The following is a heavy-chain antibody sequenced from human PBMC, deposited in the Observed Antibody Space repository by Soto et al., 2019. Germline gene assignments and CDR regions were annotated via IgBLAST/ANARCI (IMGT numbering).Heavy chain of an antibody. CDR3: ARDSGGYYEPLFDY. J-gene: IGHJ4*02. Sequence: EVQLVESGGGLVQPGGSLRLSCAASGFTFSRYWMHWVRQAPGKGLVWVSRINSDGSSTSYADSVKGRFTISRDNAKNTLCLQMNSLRAEDTAVYYCARDSGGYYEPLFDYWGQGTLVTVSS. D-gene: IGHD3-22*01. V-gene: IGHV3-74*01. CDR1: GFTFSRYW. CDR2: INSDGSST.